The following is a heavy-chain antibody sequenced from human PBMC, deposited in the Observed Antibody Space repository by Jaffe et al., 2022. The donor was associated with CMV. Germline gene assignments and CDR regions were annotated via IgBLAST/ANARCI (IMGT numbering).Heavy chain of an antibody. CDR1: GGSFSGYY. D-gene: IGHD2-15*01. V-gene: IGHV4-34*01. CDR3: ASIPPPKYCSGGSCYHGRQDY. J-gene: IGHJ4*02. Sequence: QVQLQQWGAGLLKPSETLSLTCAVYGGSFSGYYWSWIRQPPGKGLEWIGEINHSGSTNYNPSLKSRVTISVDTSKNQFSLKLSSVTAADTAVYYCASIPPPKYCSGGSCYHGRQDYWGQGTLVTVSS. CDR2: INHSGST.